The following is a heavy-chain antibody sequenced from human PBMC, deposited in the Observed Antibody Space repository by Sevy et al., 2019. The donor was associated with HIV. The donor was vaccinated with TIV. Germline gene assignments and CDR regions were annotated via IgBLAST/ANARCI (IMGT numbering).Heavy chain of an antibody. Sequence: SETLSLTCTVSGGSITSLYWNWIRQPPGKGLEWIANIYYNGHINYNPSLTSRVTLSLDTSKNQFSLRLSSVTAADTAMYYCADENAWGRGYSWGQGNLVTGSS. CDR2: IYYNGHI. D-gene: IGHD1-26*01. V-gene: IGHV4-59*08. CDR1: GGSITSLY. CDR3: ADENAWGRGYS. J-gene: IGHJ4*02.